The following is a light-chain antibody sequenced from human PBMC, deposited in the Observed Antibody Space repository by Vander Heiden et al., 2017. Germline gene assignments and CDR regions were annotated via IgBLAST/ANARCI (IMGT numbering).Light chain of an antibody. Sequence: QSALTQPPSASGSPGQSVTISCTGTSSDVGAYTYVSWYQQHPGKAPTLRIYAVTKRPSGVPDRCSGAKSGNTAFLTVSGLQAEDEADYYCSSHAGSSAVFGGGTTVTVL. J-gene: IGLJ3*02. V-gene: IGLV2-8*01. CDR1: SSDVGAYTY. CDR2: AVT. CDR3: SSHAGSSAV.